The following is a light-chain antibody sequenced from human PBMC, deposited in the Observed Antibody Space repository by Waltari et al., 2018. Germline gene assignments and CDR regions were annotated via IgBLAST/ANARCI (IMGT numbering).Light chain of an antibody. J-gene: IGKJ5*01. CDR1: QSISSW. CDR3: QQYSTQPMT. Sequence: DIQMTQSPSTLSASVGDRVTITCRASQSISSWLAWYQQKPGKAPKLLISKASTLESGVPSRFSGSGSGTEMTLTISSLRPDDFAIYYCQQYSTQPMTFGQGTRLENK. V-gene: IGKV1-5*03. CDR2: KAS.